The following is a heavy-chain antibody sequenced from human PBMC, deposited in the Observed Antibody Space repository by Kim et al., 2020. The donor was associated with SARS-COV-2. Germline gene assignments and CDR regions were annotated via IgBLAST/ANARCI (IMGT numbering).Heavy chain of an antibody. J-gene: IGHJ6*02. CDR1: GFTFSSYA. CDR3: ARDTTETSIAAAPWGYYYYYGMDV. Sequence: GGSLRLSCAASGFTFSSYAMHWVRQAPGKGLEWVAVISYDGSNKYYADSVKGRFTISRDNSKNTLYLQMNSLRAEDTAVYYCARDTTETSIAAAPWGYYYYYGMDVWGQGTTVTVSS. CDR2: ISYDGSNK. D-gene: IGHD6-13*01. V-gene: IGHV3-30*04.